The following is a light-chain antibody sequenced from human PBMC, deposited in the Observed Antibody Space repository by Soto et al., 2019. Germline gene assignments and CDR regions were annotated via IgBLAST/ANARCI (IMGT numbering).Light chain of an antibody. Sequence: EILLTQSPTTLSLSPGERASLPSNASQYIDTDLALYQHKPGQAPRLLIYDASVRAAGIPGRFSGSGSGTDFTLTISSLETEDFAVYYCQRRSNDWSSITFGRGTRLEIK. CDR2: DAS. CDR1: QYIDTD. J-gene: IGKJ5*01. CDR3: QRRSNDWSSIT. V-gene: IGKV3-11*01.